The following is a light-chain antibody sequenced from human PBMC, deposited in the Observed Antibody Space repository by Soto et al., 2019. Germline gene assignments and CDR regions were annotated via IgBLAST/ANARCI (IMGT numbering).Light chain of an antibody. CDR3: QKYNSPPLA. CDR1: QGISNY. V-gene: IGKV1-27*01. J-gene: IGKJ4*01. Sequence: DIQMTQSPSSLSASVGDRVTITCRASQGISNYLAWYQQKPGKVPKLLIYAASTLQSGVPSRFSGSGSGTDFPLTISRLQPEDVATYFCQKYNSPPLAFGGGTKVEIK. CDR2: AAS.